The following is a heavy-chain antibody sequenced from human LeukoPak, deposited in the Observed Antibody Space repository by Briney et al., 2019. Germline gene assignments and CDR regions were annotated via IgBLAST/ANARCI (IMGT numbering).Heavy chain of an antibody. D-gene: IGHD2-8*02. J-gene: IGHJ4*02. V-gene: IGHV4-59*01. CDR1: GGSISSYY. Sequence: SETLSLTCIVSGGSISSYYWSWIRQPPGKGLEWIGYIYYSGSTNYNPSLKSRVTISVDTSKNQFSLKLSSVTAADTAVYYCARAGPGGYFDYWGQGTLVTVSS. CDR2: IYYSGST. CDR3: ARAGPGGYFDY.